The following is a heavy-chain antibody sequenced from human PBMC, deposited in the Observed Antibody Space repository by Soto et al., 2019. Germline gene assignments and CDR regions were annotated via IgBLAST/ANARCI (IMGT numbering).Heavy chain of an antibody. CDR3: ARERETYTVASPQDS. D-gene: IGHD5-12*01. CDR1: GFIYSTYA. Sequence: QVQLVESGGGVVQPGRSLRLSCAASGFIYSTYAMHWVRQAPGKGLECVALIWYDGSNKYYADSVKGRFTISRDNSTKTLYLQLDSLRPEDTAIYYCARERETYTVASPQDSWGPGPRVTVSS. CDR2: IWYDGSNK. V-gene: IGHV3-33*01. J-gene: IGHJ4*02.